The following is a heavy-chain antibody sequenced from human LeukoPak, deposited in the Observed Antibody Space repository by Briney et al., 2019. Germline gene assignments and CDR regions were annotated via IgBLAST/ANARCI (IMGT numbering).Heavy chain of an antibody. J-gene: IGHJ4*02. V-gene: IGHV1-18*01. CDR1: GYTFTSHG. D-gene: IGHD3-22*01. CDR3: ARDWGYYSDTSGYSDY. CDR2: ITTYNGKT. Sequence: GASVKVSCKASGYTFTSHGIAWVRQAPGQGLEWMGWITTYNGKTNYAQSLQDRVTMTTDTSTSTAYMELWSLRSDDTAVYYCARDWGYYSDTSGYSDYWGQGTLVTVSS.